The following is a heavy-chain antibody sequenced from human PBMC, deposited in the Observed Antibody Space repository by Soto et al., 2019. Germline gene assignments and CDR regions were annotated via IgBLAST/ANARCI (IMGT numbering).Heavy chain of an antibody. CDR1: GFTFSSYS. Sequence: GGSLRLSCTASGFTFSSYSMNWVRQAPGKGLEWVSYISSSSSTIYYADSVKGRFTISRDNAKNSLYLQMNSLRDEDTAVYYCASSYGSTDILFDYWGQGTLVTVSS. J-gene: IGHJ4*02. D-gene: IGHD3-10*01. CDR2: ISSSSSTI. CDR3: ASSYGSTDILFDY. V-gene: IGHV3-48*02.